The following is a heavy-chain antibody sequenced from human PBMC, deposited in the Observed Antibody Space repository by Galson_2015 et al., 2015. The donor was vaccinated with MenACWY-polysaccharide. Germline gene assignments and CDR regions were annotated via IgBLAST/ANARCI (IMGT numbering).Heavy chain of an antibody. D-gene: IGHD3-3*01. J-gene: IGHJ4*02. CDR3: ARVSDFWSGYSDY. Sequence: ETLSLTCAVYGGSFSAYYWSWIRQPPGKGLEWIGEINHSGSTNYNPSLKSRVTMSVDTSKNQFSLKLSSVTAADTAVYYCARVSDFWSGYSDYWGQGTLVTVSS. CDR2: INHSGST. V-gene: IGHV4-34*01. CDR1: GGSFSAYY.